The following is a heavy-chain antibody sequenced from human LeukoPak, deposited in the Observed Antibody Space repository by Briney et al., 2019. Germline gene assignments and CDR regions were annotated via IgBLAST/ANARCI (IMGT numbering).Heavy chain of an antibody. V-gene: IGHV4-39*07. J-gene: IGHJ6*03. CDR3: ARDGGAGLYYYYMDV. CDR1: GGSISSGGYY. D-gene: IGHD3-16*01. CDR2: IYYSGST. Sequence: PSQTLSLTCSVSGGSISSGGYYWGWIRQPPGKGLEWIGSIYYSGSTYYNPSLKSRVTISVDTSKNQFSLKLSSVTAADTAVYYCARDGGAGLYYYYMDVWGKGTTVTVSS.